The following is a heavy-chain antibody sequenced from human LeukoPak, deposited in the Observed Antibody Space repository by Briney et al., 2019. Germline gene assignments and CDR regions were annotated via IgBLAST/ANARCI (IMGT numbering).Heavy chain of an antibody. D-gene: IGHD2-15*01. CDR2: INPSGGST. V-gene: IGHV1-46*01. CDR3: ARAPGYCSGGSCSWFDY. Sequence: ASVKVSCKAFGYSLTSFYIHWVRQAPGEGLEWVGIINPSGGSTRYAQVFQGRVTVTRDTSTSTVYMELSSLRSEDSAIYYCARAPGYCSGGSCSWFDYWGQGSLVAVSS. CDR1: GYSLTSFY. J-gene: IGHJ4*02.